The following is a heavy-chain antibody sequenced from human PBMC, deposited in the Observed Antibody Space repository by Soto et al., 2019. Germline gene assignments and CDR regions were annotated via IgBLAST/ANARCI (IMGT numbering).Heavy chain of an antibody. V-gene: IGHV3-13*01. CDR1: GFTFSSYD. CDR3: ARGDNTVTTHYYYYYMDV. D-gene: IGHD4-4*01. J-gene: IGHJ6*03. CDR2: IGTAGDT. Sequence: GGSLRLSCAASGFTFSSYDMHWVRQATGKGLEWVSAIGTAGDTYYPGSVKGRFTISRENAKNSLYLQMNSLRAGDTAVYYCARGDNTVTTHYYYYYMDVWGKGTTVTVSS.